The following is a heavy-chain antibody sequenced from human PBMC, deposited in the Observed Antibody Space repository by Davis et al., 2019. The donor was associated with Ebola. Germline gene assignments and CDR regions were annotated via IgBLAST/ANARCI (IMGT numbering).Heavy chain of an antibody. Sequence: SETLSLTCTVSGGSISSSSYYWGWIRQPPGKGLEWIGYIYYSGSTYYNPSLKSRVTISVDTSKNQFSLKLSSVTAADTAVYYCASHPIYGGNSYWGQGTLVTVSS. J-gene: IGHJ4*02. D-gene: IGHD4-23*01. CDR3: ASHPIYGGNSY. V-gene: IGHV4-30-4*08. CDR1: GGSISSSSYY. CDR2: IYYSGST.